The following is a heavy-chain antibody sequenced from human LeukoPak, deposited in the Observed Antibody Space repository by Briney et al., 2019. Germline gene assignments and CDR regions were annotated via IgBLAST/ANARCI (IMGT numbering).Heavy chain of an antibody. CDR2: ISSSGTTI. V-gene: IGHV3-48*03. D-gene: IGHD6-19*01. CDR3: AREAAGYSSGWPDY. CDR1: GFTFSSYE. J-gene: IGHJ4*02. Sequence: GGSLRLSCAASGFTFSSYEMNWVRQAPGKGLEWVSYISSSGTTIYYADSVNGRFTISRDNAKNALYLQMNSLRAEDTVVYYCAREAAGYSSGWPDYWGQGTLVTVSS.